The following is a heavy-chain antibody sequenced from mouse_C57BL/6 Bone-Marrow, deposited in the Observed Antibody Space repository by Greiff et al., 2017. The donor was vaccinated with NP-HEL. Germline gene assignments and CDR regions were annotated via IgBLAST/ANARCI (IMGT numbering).Heavy chain of an antibody. J-gene: IGHJ4*01. D-gene: IGHD4-1*02. V-gene: IGHV5-9-1*02. CDR3: TRDPLNWDDYAMDY. CDR1: GFTFSSYA. Sequence: DVMLVESGEGLVKPGGSLKLSCAASGFTFSSYAMSWVRQTPEKRLEWVAYISSGGDYIYYADTVKGRFTISRDNARNTLYLQMSSLKSEDTAMYYCTRDPLNWDDYAMDYWGQGTSVTVSS. CDR2: ISSGGDYI.